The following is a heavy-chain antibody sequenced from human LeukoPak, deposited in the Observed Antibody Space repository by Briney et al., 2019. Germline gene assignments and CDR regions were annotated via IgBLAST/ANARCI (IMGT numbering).Heavy chain of an antibody. Sequence: PGGSLRLSCAASGFTFSRYWMTWVCQAPGKGLEWVANINQDASEKYYVDSVKGRFTISRDNAKNSLFVQMNSLRAEDTAVYYCAREGGSGWSLDYWGQGTLVTVSS. CDR3: AREGGSGWSLDY. CDR2: INQDASEK. CDR1: GFTFSRYW. J-gene: IGHJ4*02. D-gene: IGHD6-19*01. V-gene: IGHV3-7*03.